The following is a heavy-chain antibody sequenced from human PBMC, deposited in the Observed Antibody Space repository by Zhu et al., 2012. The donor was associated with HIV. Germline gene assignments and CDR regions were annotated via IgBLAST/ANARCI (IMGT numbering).Heavy chain of an antibody. CDR1: GGSFSGYY. Sequence: QVQLHQWGAGLLKPSETLSLTCAVYGGSFSGYYWSWIRQPPGKGLEWIGEINHSGSTNYNPSLKSRVTISVDTSKKQFSLKLSSVTAADTAVYYCARVLLGPGVVRNGFYFDYRGQGTLVTVSS. CDR2: INHSGST. D-gene: IGHD6-6*01. CDR3: ARVLLGPGVVRNGFYFDY. V-gene: IGHV4-34*01. J-gene: IGHJ4*02.